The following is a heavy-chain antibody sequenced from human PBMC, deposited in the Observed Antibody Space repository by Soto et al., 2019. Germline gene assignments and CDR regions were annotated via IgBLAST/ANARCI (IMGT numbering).Heavy chain of an antibody. Sequence: LRLSCAGSGFTFSDYYMSWIRQAPGKGLEWVSYISGSSDNIKYAASEKGGFTISRDNGNNVLYLQMNSLRAEYTAVYYCARGSNVCGLNVWGRGTTVTVSS. CDR2: ISGSSDNI. J-gene: IGHJ6*02. V-gene: IGHV3-11*06. D-gene: IGHD1-26*01. CDR1: GFTFSDYY. CDR3: ARGSNVCGLNV.